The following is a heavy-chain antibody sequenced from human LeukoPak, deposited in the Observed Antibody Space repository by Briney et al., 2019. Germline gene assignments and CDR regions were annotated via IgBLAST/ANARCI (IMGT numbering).Heavy chain of an antibody. D-gene: IGHD2-21*02. V-gene: IGHV3-64*02. CDR2: ISSNGGST. CDR1: GFTFSSYA. J-gene: IGHJ3*02. Sequence: PGGSLRLSCAASGFTFSSYAMHWVRQAPGKGLEYISAISSNGGSTYYADSVKGRFTISRDNSKNTLYLQMGSLRAEDMGVYYCARCCGGDCYGAFDIWGQGTMVTVSS. CDR3: ARCCGGDCYGAFDI.